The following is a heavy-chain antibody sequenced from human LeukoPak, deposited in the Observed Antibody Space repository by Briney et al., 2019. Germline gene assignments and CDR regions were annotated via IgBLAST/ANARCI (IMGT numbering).Heavy chain of an antibody. V-gene: IGHV1-2*02. CDR3: ARDPGYYDSSGYYPY. CDR1: GYTFTGYY. J-gene: IGHJ4*02. D-gene: IGHD3-22*01. Sequence: ASVKVSCKASGYTFTGYYMHWVRQAPGQGLEWMGWINPNSGGTNYAQKFQGRVTMTRDTSISTAYMELSRLRSDDTAVYYCARDPGYYDSSGYYPYGGQGTLVSVSS. CDR2: INPNSGGT.